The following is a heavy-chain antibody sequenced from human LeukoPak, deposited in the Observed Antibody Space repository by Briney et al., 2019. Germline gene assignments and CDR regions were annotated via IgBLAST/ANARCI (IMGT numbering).Heavy chain of an antibody. Sequence: GGSLRLSCATSGFTFDNYAMHWVRQAPGKGLEWVSSISSRGDDTTYADSVKGRFTISRDNSKNTLYLQLNSLRVDDAAIYYCAKHRRSTLVTAYFDSWGQGTLVTVSS. CDR3: AKHRRSTLVTAYFDS. J-gene: IGHJ4*02. CDR1: GFTFDNYA. D-gene: IGHD2-21*02. CDR2: ISSRGDDT. V-gene: IGHV3-23*01.